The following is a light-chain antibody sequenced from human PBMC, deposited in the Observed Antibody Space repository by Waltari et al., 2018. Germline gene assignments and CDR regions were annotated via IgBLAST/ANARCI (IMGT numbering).Light chain of an antibody. J-gene: IGLJ3*02. Sequence: QSALTQPASVSGSPGQSITIPCTGTSSDVGDYNFVSWYQQHPGKAPQLIISHVNSRPPGVSNCFSGSKSWNTPSLTISELQAEDWADYYCSSYTTSNTLWVFGGGTKLTVL. V-gene: IGLV2-14*03. CDR1: SSDVGDYNF. CDR3: SSYTTSNTLWV. CDR2: HVN.